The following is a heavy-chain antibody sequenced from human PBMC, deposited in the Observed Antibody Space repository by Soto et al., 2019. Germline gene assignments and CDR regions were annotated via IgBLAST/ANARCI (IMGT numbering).Heavy chain of an antibody. V-gene: IGHV4-39*01. Sequence: PSETLSLTCTFSGGSISSSSYYLGWIRQPPGKGLEWIGSIYYSGSTYYNPSLKSRVTISVDTSKNQFSLKLSSVTAADTAVYYCARQVGGWAPWYFDYWGQGTLVTVSS. D-gene: IGHD6-19*01. CDR2: IYYSGST. CDR3: ARQVGGWAPWYFDY. CDR1: GGSISSSSYY. J-gene: IGHJ4*02.